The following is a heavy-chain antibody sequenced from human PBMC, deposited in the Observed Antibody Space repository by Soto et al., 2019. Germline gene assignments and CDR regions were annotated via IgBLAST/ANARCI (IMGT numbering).Heavy chain of an antibody. CDR2: ISYSGST. D-gene: IGHD3-3*01. V-gene: IGHV4-30-4*01. J-gene: IGHJ6*02. Sequence: SQDLCHSNTVSAGFTRPSEHLVSRLLLATGKGLELIGYISYSGSTHYSPSLKSRVSITVDMSKNQFSLNLASVSAEDTAVYYCARTSLTIFGPSNDYYGMGVWGLGTTVT. CDR1: AGFTRPSEHL. CDR3: ARTSLTIFGPSNDYYGMGV.